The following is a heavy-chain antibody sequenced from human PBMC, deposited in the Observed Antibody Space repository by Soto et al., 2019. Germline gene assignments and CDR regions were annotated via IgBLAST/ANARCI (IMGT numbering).Heavy chain of an antibody. J-gene: IGHJ4*02. CDR1: GGSISGGNW. CDR3: ARGGVAVAGTIDC. V-gene: IGHV4-4*02. Sequence: QVQLQESGPGLVKPSGTLSLTCAVSGGSISGGNWRSWVRQPPGKGLEWIGEIYDSGGTTYNPSLKSRVTISVDKSKNQFSLNVNSVTAADTAVYYCARGGVAVAGTIDCWGQGTLVTVSS. CDR2: IYDSGGT. D-gene: IGHD6-19*01.